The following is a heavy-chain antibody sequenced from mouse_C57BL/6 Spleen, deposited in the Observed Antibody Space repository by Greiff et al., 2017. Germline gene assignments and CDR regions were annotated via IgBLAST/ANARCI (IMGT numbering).Heavy chain of an antibody. Sequence: VKLMESGAELVRPGASVTLSCKASGYTFTDYEMHWVKQTPVHGLEWIGAIDPETGGTAYNQKFKGKAILTADKSSSTAYMELRSLTSEDSAVYYCTRFRLLQAMDYWGQGTSVTVSS. D-gene: IGHD2-3*01. CDR1: GYTFTDYE. CDR2: IDPETGGT. J-gene: IGHJ4*01. CDR3: TRFRLLQAMDY. V-gene: IGHV1-15*01.